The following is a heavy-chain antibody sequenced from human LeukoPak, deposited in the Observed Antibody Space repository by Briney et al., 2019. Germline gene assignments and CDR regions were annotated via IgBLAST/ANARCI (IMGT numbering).Heavy chain of an antibody. D-gene: IGHD3-10*01. CDR2: ISVSGGST. V-gene: IGHV3-23*01. CDR3: AKDRDCFGSGSYYDS. J-gene: IGHJ5*02. Sequence: GGSLRLSCAASGFTFSSYAMSWVRQAPGKGMECVSAISVSGGSTYYADSVKGRCTISRDKSKKTLYLQMKRLRAEDTAVYYCAKDRDCFGSGSYYDSWGQGTLVTVSS. CDR1: GFTFSSYA.